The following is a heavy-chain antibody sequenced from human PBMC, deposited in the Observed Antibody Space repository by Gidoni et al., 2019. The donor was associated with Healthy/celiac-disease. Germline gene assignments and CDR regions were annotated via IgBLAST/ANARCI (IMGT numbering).Heavy chain of an antibody. CDR1: GASLSSVGYY. Sequence: HVQLQVSVPGLVLPSQTLSPTCPVSGASLSSVGYYWSWLRQHPGKGWEWTGHTYYSGSANYNPSHKSRVSISVDSSKNQCSLKLSSGTAADTAMYDCARVEMATKARPGTPDYWGQGTLVTVSS. J-gene: IGHJ4*02. CDR3: ARVEMATKARPGTPDY. CDR2: TYYSGSA. V-gene: IGHV4-31*03. D-gene: IGHD5-12*01.